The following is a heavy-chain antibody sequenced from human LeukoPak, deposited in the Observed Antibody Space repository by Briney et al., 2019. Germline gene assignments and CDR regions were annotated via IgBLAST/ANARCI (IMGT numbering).Heavy chain of an antibody. CDR3: ASGVVDYYDSSGYYDWFDP. D-gene: IGHD3-22*01. CDR1: GGTFSSYA. V-gene: IGHV1-69*05. CDR2: IIPIFGTA. Sequence: GSSVKVSCKASGGTFSSYAISWVRQAPGQGLEWMGGIIPIFGTANYAQKFQGRVTITTDEFTSTAYMELSSLRSEDTAVYYCASGVVDYYDSSGYYDWFDPWGQGTLVTVSS. J-gene: IGHJ5*02.